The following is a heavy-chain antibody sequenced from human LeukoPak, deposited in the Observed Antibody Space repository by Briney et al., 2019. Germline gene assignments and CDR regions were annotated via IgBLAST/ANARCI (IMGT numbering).Heavy chain of an antibody. Sequence: GGSLRLSCTASGFTFGDYAMSWLRQAPGKGLEWVGFIRSKVYGGTTEYAASVKGRFTISRDDSKSIAYLQMNSLKIEDTAVYYCSSLGATVVTPYAFDIWGQGTIVTVSS. V-gene: IGHV3-49*03. CDR1: GFTFGDYA. J-gene: IGHJ3*02. D-gene: IGHD4-23*01. CDR2: IRSKVYGGTT. CDR3: SSLGATVVTPYAFDI.